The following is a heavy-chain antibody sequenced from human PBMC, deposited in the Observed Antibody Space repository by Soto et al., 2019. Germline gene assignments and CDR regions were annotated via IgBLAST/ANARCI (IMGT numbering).Heavy chain of an antibody. D-gene: IGHD5-12*01. Sequence: EVQLLESGGGLVQPGGSLRLSCAASGFTFSSYAMSWVRQAPGKGLEWVSAISGSGGSTYYADSVKGRFTISRDNSKNTLYLQITSRRAGATAVYYVANPIVAPIGGGITNLYYFDYWGQGTLVTVSS. CDR3: ANPIVAPIGGGITNLYYFDY. V-gene: IGHV3-23*01. J-gene: IGHJ4*02. CDR2: ISGSGGST. CDR1: GFTFSSYA.